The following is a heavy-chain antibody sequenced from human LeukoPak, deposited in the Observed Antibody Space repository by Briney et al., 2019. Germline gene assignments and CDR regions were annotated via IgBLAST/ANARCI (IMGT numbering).Heavy chain of an antibody. CDR2: IWDDGSNK. J-gene: IGHJ6*02. V-gene: IGHV3-33*01. CDR1: GFTFSRNG. CDR3: ARADYHYGVDV. Sequence: GGSLRLSCAASGFTFSRNGMHWVRQAPGKGLEWVAVIWDDGSNKYYADSVKGRFTISRDNSKNMLYLQMNSLRAEDTAVYYCARADYHYGVDVWGQGTTVTVSS.